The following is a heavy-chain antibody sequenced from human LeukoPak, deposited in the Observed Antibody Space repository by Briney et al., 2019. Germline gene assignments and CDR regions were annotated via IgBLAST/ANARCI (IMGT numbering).Heavy chain of an antibody. D-gene: IGHD1-1*01. V-gene: IGHV3-48*03. J-gene: IGHJ4*02. CDR2: IGSSGTTI. Sequence: GGSLRLSCAASGFTFSSYEMNWVRQAPGKGLEWVSYIGSSGTTIYYADSVRGRLTISSDNAKNSLYLQMNSLRAEDTAVYYCASGTVRGYYFDYWGQGTLVTVSS. CDR1: GFTFSSYE. CDR3: ASGTVRGYYFDY.